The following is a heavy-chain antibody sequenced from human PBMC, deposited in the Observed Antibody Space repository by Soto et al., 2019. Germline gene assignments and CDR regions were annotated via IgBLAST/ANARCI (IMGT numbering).Heavy chain of an antibody. V-gene: IGHV3-23*01. Sequence: GGSLRLSCAVSGFTFGSHAMSWVRQAPGKGLECVSSITGSGDSTYYADSVKGRFTISRDNSKNTLYLQMNSLRAEDTAVYYCARDRAGSVALDYWGQGTLVTVSS. D-gene: IGHD6-19*01. CDR3: ARDRAGSVALDY. CDR1: GFTFGSHA. CDR2: ITGSGDST. J-gene: IGHJ4*02.